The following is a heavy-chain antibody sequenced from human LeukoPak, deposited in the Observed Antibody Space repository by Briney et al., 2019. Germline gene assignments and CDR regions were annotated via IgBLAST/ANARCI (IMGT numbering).Heavy chain of an antibody. Sequence: PGGSLRLSCAASGFTFDIYWMSWVRQAPGKGLEWVANIRKDGSEKNYVDSVKGRFTISRDNTKNSLYLQMNSLRAEDTAVYYCARGGNSYGSYDYWGQGTLVTVSS. CDR3: ARGGNSYGSYDY. V-gene: IGHV3-7*01. CDR1: GFTFDIYW. D-gene: IGHD5-18*01. CDR2: IRKDGSEK. J-gene: IGHJ4*02.